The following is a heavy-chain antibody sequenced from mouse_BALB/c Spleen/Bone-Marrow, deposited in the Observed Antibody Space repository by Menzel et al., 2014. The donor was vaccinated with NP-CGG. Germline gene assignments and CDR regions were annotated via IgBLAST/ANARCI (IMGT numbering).Heavy chain of an antibody. D-gene: IGHD2-4*01. Sequence: EVKLMESGGGLVQPGGSLRLSCATSGFTFTDYYMSWARQPPGKAREWLGFIRNKANGYTTEYSASVKGRFTISRDNSQSILYLQMNTLRAEDSATYYCAREIINDYHWYFDVWGAGTTVTVSS. CDR1: GFTFTDYY. CDR3: AREIINDYHWYFDV. J-gene: IGHJ1*01. CDR2: IRNKANGYTT. V-gene: IGHV7-3*02.